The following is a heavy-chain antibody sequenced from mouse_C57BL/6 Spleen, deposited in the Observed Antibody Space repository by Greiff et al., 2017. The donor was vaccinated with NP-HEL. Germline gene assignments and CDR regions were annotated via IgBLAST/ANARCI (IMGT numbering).Heavy chain of an antibody. CDR1: GYSITSGYY. D-gene: IGHD1-1*01. Sequence: EVQLQESGPGLVKPSQSLSLSCSATGYSITSGYYWNWIRQFPGYILQWMGYLSYVGSNNYNASLNNRISITRGTAKNQFILRLNSVTAEDTATYYCAAVVDHFDYWGQGTTLTVSS. V-gene: IGHV3-6*01. J-gene: IGHJ2*01. CDR3: AAVVDHFDY. CDR2: LSYVGSN.